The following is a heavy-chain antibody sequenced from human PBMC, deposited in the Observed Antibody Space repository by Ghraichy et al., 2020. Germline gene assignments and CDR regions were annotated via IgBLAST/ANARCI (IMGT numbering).Heavy chain of an antibody. J-gene: IGHJ6*02. CDR1: GGTFNTYA. D-gene: IGHD3-3*01. CDR2: IIPIFGTA. Sequence: SVKVSCKGSGGTFNTYAVYWVRQAPEQGLEWMGGIIPIFGTANYAQWFQGRVRITADESTSTAYMELSSLRSEDTAVYYCAVVSFGVVRGRPGYFYYYGMDVWGQGTTVTVSS. V-gene: IGHV1-69*13. CDR3: AVVSFGVVRGRPGYFYYYGMDV.